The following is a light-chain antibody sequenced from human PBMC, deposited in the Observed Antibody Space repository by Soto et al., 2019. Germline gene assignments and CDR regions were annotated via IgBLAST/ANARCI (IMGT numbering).Light chain of an antibody. CDR2: AAS. CDR1: QSISRY. Sequence: DIQMTQSPSSLSASIGDRVTITCRASQSISRYLKWYQRKPGKAPKLLIYAASSLQSGVPSRFSGGGFGTDFTLTISSLQPEDFATYYCQQSYTTPVTFGPGTKVDIK. CDR3: QQSYTTPVT. J-gene: IGKJ3*01. V-gene: IGKV1-39*01.